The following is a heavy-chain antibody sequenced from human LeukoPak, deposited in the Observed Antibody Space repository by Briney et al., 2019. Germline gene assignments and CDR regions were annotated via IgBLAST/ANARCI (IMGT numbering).Heavy chain of an antibody. V-gene: IGHV1-69*13. CDR1: VDTFNSFV. D-gene: IGHD3-22*01. CDR3: ARLGGDSSDYPFDH. J-gene: IGHJ4*02. CDR2: IIPLFGTA. Sequence: GASVKVSCKASVDTFNSFVISWVRQAPGQGLEWMGGIIPLFGTANYAQKFQDRATITADESTSTAYMELSSLRSEDTAFYYCARLGGDSSDYPFDHWGQGTLVTVSS.